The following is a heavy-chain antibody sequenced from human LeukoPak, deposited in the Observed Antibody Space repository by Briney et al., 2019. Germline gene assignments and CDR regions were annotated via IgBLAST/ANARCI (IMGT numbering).Heavy chain of an antibody. CDR2: ISGSGGST. CDR3: AREKASTTGTTDYDY. V-gene: IGHV3-23*01. J-gene: IGHJ4*02. D-gene: IGHD1-1*01. CDR1: GFTFSSYA. Sequence: GGSLRLSCAASGFTFSSYAMSWVRQAPGKGLEWVSAISGSGGSTYYADSVKGRFSISRDNAKNSLFLQMNSLRAGDTAVYYCAREKASTTGTTDYDYWGQGTLVTVSS.